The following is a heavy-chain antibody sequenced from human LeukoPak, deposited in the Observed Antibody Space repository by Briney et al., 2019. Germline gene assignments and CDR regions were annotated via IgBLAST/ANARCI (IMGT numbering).Heavy chain of an antibody. D-gene: IGHD3-3*01. J-gene: IGHJ4*02. V-gene: IGHV4-30-2*01. CDR2: IYHRGST. CDR1: GGSISSGGYS. Sequence: KPSQTLSLTCAVSGGSISSGGYSWSWIRQPPGQGLEWIGYIYHRGSTYYNPSLKSRVTISVDRSKNQFSLKLSSVTAADTAVYYCARGAHRYDFWSGYSPLDYWGQGTLVTVSS. CDR3: ARGAHRYDFWSGYSPLDY.